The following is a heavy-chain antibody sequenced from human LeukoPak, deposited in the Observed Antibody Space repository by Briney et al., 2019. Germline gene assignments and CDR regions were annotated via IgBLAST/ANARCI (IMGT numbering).Heavy chain of an antibody. V-gene: IGHV4-4*07. J-gene: IGHJ4*02. D-gene: IGHD3-22*01. CDR1: GGSISSYY. CDR3: AREPYYYDSSGYYPYFDY. CDR2: IYTSGST. Sequence: PSETLSLTCTVSGGSISSYYWSWIRQPAGKGLEWIGRIYTSGSTNYNPSLKSRVTMSVDTSKNQFSLKLSSVTAADTAVYYCAREPYYYDSSGYYPYFDYWGQGTLVTVSS.